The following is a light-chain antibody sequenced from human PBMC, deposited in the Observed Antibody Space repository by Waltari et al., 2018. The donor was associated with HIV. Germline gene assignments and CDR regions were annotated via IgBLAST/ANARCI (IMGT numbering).Light chain of an antibody. J-gene: IGLJ1*01. CDR1: TSNIGGNT. CDR3: AAWDDSLKGGA. CDR2: SNN. V-gene: IGLV1-44*01. Sequence: QSVLAQPPSASGTPGQRVTIPCSGSTSNIGGNTVSCYQQLPGTAPKLLIYSNNGRPSGVPDRLSGSTSGTSASLVVSGLQSEDEADYYCAAWDDSLKGGAFGTGTKVTVL.